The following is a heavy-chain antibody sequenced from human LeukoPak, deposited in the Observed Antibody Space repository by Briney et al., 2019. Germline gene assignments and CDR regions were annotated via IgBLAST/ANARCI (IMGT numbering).Heavy chain of an antibody. CDR3: ARDQGSSGYNWFDP. CDR1: GFTFSAYA. CDR2: ISYDGSKK. V-gene: IGHV3-30-3*01. D-gene: IGHD6-19*01. J-gene: IGHJ5*02. Sequence: PGGSLRLSCAASGFTFSAYAMHWVRQAPGKGLEWVAVISYDGSKKYSADSVKGRFTISRDNSKNTLYLQMNSLRAEDTAVYYCARDQGSSGYNWFDPWGQGTLVTVSS.